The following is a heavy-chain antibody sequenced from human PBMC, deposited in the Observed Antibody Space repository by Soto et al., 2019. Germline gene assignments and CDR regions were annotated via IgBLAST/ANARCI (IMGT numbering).Heavy chain of an antibody. V-gene: IGHV4-30-4*01. Sequence: SETLSLTCTVSGGSITSGDNYWSWIRQPPGKGLEWIGYIYYSGHTYYNPSLKSRLTISVDTSKNHFSLRLSSVTAADTAVYYCARHEGNGNVWPLDYWGQGILVTVSS. CDR1: GGSITSGDNY. D-gene: IGHD2-8*01. J-gene: IGHJ4*02. CDR3: ARHEGNGNVWPLDY. CDR2: IYYSGHT.